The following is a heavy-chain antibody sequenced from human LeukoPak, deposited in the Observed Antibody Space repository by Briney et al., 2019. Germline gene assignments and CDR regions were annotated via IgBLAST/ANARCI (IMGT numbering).Heavy chain of an antibody. CDR2: ISAYNGNT. CDR3: ASNMATGTSAFDY. CDR1: GYTFTSYG. V-gene: IGHV1-18*01. D-gene: IGHD5-24*01. Sequence: ASVKVSCKASGYTFTSYGISWVRQAPGQGLEWMGWISAYNGNTNYAQKLQGRVTITRDTSASTAYMELSSLRSEDTAVYYCASNMATGTSAFDYWGQGTLVTVSS. J-gene: IGHJ4*02.